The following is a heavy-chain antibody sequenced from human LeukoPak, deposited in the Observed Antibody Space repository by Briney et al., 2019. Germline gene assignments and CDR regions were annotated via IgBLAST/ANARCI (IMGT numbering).Heavy chain of an antibody. CDR1: GGSFSGYY. V-gene: IGHV4-34*01. CDR2: INHSGST. D-gene: IGHD2-15*01. Sequence: SETLSLTCAVYGGSFSGYYWTWIRQPPGKGLEWIGEINHSGSTNYNPSLKSRVTISVDTSKNQFSLKLRSVTAADTAVYYCARGRGYCSDGSCYSPGVNFDYWGQGSLGTVSS. CDR3: ARGRGYCSDGSCYSPGVNFDY. J-gene: IGHJ4*02.